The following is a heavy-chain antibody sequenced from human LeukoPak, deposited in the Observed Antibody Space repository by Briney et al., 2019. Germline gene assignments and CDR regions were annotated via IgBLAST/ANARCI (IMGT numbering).Heavy chain of an antibody. CDR3: ARVPRGRYYFDY. D-gene: IGHD3-16*01. Sequence: SETLSLTCAVYGGSFSGYYWSWIRQPPGKGLEWIGYIYYSGSTNYNPSLKSRVTISVDTSKNQFSLKLSSVTAADTAVYYCARVPRGRYYFDYWGQGTLVTVSS. CDR2: IYYSGST. J-gene: IGHJ4*02. V-gene: IGHV4-59*01. CDR1: GGSFSGYY.